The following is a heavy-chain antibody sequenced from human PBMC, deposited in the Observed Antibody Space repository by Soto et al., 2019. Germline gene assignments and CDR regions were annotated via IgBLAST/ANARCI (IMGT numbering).Heavy chain of an antibody. CDR1: GFTFSSYG. CDR3: ARDEYYYDSSGPGPDY. Sequence: GGSLRLSCSASGFTFSSYGMHWVRQAPGKGLEWVAVIWYDGSNKYYADSVKGRFTISRDNSKNTLYLQMNSLRAEDTAVYYCARDEYYYDSSGPGPDYWGQGTLVTVSS. J-gene: IGHJ4*02. V-gene: IGHV3-33*01. CDR2: IWYDGSNK. D-gene: IGHD3-22*01.